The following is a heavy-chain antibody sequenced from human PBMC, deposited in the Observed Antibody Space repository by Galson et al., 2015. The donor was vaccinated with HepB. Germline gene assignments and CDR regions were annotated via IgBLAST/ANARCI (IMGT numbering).Heavy chain of an antibody. D-gene: IGHD3-10*01. Sequence: ETLSLTCTVSGGSISSYYWSWIRQPPGKGLEWIGYIYYSGSTNYNPSLKSRVTISVDTSKNQFSLKLSSVTAADTAVYYCARGRGDYYGSDVRFDYWGQGTLVTVSS. CDR1: GGSISSYY. CDR3: ARGRGDYYGSDVRFDY. J-gene: IGHJ4*02. CDR2: IYYSGST. V-gene: IGHV4-59*01.